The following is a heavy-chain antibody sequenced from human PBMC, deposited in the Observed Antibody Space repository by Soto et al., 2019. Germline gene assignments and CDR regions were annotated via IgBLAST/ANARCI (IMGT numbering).Heavy chain of an antibody. CDR3: AKDNSWMSSIAARGAFDI. J-gene: IGHJ3*02. CDR2: ISWNSGSI. CDR1: GFTFADYA. V-gene: IGHV3-9*01. Sequence: EVQLVESGGGLVQPGRSLRLSCAASGFTFADYAMHWVRQAPGKGLEWVSGISWNSGSIGYADSVKGRFTISRDNAKNSVYLQMNSLRAEDTALYYCAKDNSWMSSIAARGAFDIWGQGTMVTVSS. D-gene: IGHD6-6*01.